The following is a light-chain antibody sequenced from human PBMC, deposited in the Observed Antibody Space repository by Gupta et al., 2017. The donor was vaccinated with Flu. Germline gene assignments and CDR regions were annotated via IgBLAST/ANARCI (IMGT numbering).Light chain of an antibody. CDR1: QSISSY. CDR3: QQSDSTRFT. J-gene: IGKJ3*01. Sequence: DIQMTQSPSSLSASVGDRVTITCRASQSISSYLNWYQQKPGKAPKLLIYAASSLQSGVPSRFSDSGSGTDFTLTISMLQPEDFATYYCQQSDSTRFTFGHGTKVDIK. CDR2: AAS. V-gene: IGKV1-39*01.